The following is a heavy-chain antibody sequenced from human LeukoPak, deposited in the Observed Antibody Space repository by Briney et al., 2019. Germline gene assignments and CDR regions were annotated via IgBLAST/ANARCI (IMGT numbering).Heavy chain of an antibody. D-gene: IGHD5-24*01. V-gene: IGHV3-7*01. CDR2: IKQDGSEK. J-gene: IGHJ4*02. CDR3: SRQTRRDGYNYDY. Sequence: GGSLRLSCAASGFTFSSYWMSWVRQAPGKGLEWVANIKQDGSEKYYVDSVKGRFTISRDNAKNSLYLQMNGLRAEDTAVYYCSRQTRRDGYNYDYWGQGTLVTVSS. CDR1: GFTFSSYW.